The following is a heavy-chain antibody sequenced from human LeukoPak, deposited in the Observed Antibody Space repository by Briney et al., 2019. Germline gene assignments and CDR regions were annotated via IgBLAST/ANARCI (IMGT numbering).Heavy chain of an antibody. CDR3: AKASAMIVVVSKHFDY. CDR2: MNSGGTTM. CDR1: GFTMSTYE. D-gene: IGHD3-22*01. V-gene: IGHV3-48*03. Sequence: GGSLRLSCAASGFTMSTYEMNWVRQAPGKGLEWVSYMNSGGTTMYYADSVKGRFIISRDNGKNTLYLQMNSLRAEDTAVYYCAKASAMIVVVSKHFDYWGQGTLVTVSS. J-gene: IGHJ4*02.